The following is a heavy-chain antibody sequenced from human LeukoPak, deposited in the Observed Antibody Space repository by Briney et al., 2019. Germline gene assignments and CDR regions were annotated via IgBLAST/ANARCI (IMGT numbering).Heavy chain of an antibody. CDR1: GYTFSRYG. D-gene: IGHD5-18*01. Sequence: GASVKVSCKASGYTFSRYGIAWVRQAPGQGLEWMGWISGYSGNANYAQKFHGRVTMTTDTSTSTAYMELRSLRSDDTAVYYCARAEGYRYGSPYHFYMDAWGKGTTVTVSS. CDR2: ISGYSGNA. V-gene: IGHV1-18*01. CDR3: ARAEGYRYGSPYHFYMDA. J-gene: IGHJ6*03.